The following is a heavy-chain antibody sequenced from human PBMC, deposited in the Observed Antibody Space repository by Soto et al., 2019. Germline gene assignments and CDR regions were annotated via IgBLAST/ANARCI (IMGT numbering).Heavy chain of an antibody. CDR3: ARDSMVVSPDYFDT. CDR1: GFTITKCA. Sequence: QVRLVESGGGVVRPGGSLRLSCAASGFTITKCAIHWIRQAPGKGLEWVGVVGSDGTQRYYADSVRGRFNISRDTSDNTVFLQMDSPSTEDTALYYCARDSMVVSPDYFDTWGQGTLVNGSS. D-gene: IGHD2-15*01. CDR2: VGSDGTQR. J-gene: IGHJ4*02. V-gene: IGHV3-30*01.